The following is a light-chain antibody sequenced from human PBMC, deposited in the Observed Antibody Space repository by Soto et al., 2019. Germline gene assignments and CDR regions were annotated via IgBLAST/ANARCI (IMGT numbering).Light chain of an antibody. CDR3: QHYNSYSEA. V-gene: IGKV1-5*03. CDR2: KAS. J-gene: IGKJ1*01. CDR1: QTISSW. Sequence: DIQMTQSPSTLSGSVGDRVTITRRASQTISSWLAWYQQKPGKAPKLLIYKASTLKSGVPPRFSGSGSGTEFTLTISSLQPDDFATYYCQHYNSYSEAFGQGTKVDIK.